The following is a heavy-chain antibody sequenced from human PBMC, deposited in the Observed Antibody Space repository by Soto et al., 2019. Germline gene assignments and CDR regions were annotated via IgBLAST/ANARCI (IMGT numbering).Heavy chain of an antibody. CDR2: IYYSGST. CDR1: GGSISSSSYY. D-gene: IGHD3-9*01. V-gene: IGHV4-39*01. J-gene: IGHJ4*02. Sequence: PSETLSLTCTVSGGSISSSSYYWGWIRQPPGKGLEWIGSIYYSGSTYYNPSLKSRVTISVDTSKNQFSLKLSSVTAADTAVYYCEVLTGSGNFDYWGQGTLVTVSS. CDR3: EVLTGSGNFDY.